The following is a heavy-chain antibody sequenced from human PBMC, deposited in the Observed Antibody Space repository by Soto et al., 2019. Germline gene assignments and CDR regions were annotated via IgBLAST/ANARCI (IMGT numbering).Heavy chain of an antibody. CDR3: ARKRGEEQLDYYFDY. Sequence: PGGSLRLSCAASGFTFSSYAMSWVRQAPGKGLEWVSVISGSGGSTYYADSVKGRFTISRDNPKNTLYLQMNSLRAEDTAVYYCARKRGEEQLDYYFDYWGQGTLVTVSS. D-gene: IGHD6-13*01. J-gene: IGHJ4*02. V-gene: IGHV3-23*01. CDR1: GFTFSSYA. CDR2: ISGSGGST.